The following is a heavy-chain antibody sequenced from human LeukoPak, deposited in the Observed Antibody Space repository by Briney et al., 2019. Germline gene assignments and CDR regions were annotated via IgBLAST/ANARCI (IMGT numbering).Heavy chain of an antibody. V-gene: IGHV3-20*04. Sequence: PGGSLRLSCAASGFTFDDYGMNWVRQAPGKGLEWVSGINWNGGSTGYADSVKGRFTISRDNAKNSLYLQMNSLRAEDTALYYCARAGYGGTLYYFDYWGQGTLVTVSS. CDR3: ARAGYGGTLYYFDY. J-gene: IGHJ4*02. CDR2: INWNGGST. D-gene: IGHD4-23*01. CDR1: GFTFDDYG.